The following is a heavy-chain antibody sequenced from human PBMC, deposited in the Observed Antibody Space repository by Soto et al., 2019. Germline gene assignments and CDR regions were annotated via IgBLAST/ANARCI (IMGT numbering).Heavy chain of an antibody. D-gene: IGHD2-15*01. CDR3: ATEGGLGYCSGGSCYSWPLDY. CDR1: GFTFSSYW. J-gene: IGHJ4*02. CDR2: INSDGSST. Sequence: GGSLRLSCAASGFTFSSYWIHWVRQAPGKGLVWVSRINSDGSSTSYADSVKGRFTISRDNAKNTLYLQMNSLRAEDTAVYYCATEGGLGYCSGGSCYSWPLDYWGQGTLVTVSS. V-gene: IGHV3-74*01.